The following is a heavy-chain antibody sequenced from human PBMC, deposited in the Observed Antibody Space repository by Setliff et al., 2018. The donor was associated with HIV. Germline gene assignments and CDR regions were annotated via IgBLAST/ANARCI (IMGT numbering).Heavy chain of an antibody. Sequence: ESLKISCKGSGYSFTNYWIGWVRQMPGKGLEWMGIIYPGDSDTRYSPSFQGQVTISADKSISTAYLQWSSLKASDTAMYYCARHGYCSGTSCSEHYYYYGMDVWGQGTTVT. CDR1: GYSFTNYW. CDR2: IYPGDSDT. D-gene: IGHD2-2*03. J-gene: IGHJ6*02. CDR3: ARHGYCSGTSCSEHYYYYGMDV. V-gene: IGHV5-51*01.